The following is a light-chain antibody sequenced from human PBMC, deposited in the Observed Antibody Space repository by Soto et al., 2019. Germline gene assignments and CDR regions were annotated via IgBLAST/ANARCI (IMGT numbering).Light chain of an antibody. CDR2: YAS. Sequence: EVTMTQSPATLSVSPGERASFSCWASQSVGINLAWYQQKPGQAPRLLIYYASTRATGVSPRFTGSGSGTEFTLSISSLQSEDSGLYYCQQYNDWPPITFGQGTRLEIK. J-gene: IGKJ5*01. CDR1: QSVGIN. CDR3: QQYNDWPPIT. V-gene: IGKV3-15*01.